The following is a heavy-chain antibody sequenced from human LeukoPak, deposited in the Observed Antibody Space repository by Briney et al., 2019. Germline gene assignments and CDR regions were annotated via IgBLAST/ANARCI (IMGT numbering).Heavy chain of an antibody. J-gene: IGHJ4*02. CDR1: GGSISSSSYY. CDR3: ARHSVVGGYDPSNFDY. CDR2: IYYGGST. V-gene: IGHV4-39*01. D-gene: IGHD5-12*01. Sequence: PSETLSLTCTVSGGSISSSSYYWGWIRQPPGKGLEWIGSIYYGGSTYYNPSLKSRVTISVDTSKNQFSLKLSSVTAADTAVYYCARHSVVGGYDPSNFDYWGQGTLVTVSS.